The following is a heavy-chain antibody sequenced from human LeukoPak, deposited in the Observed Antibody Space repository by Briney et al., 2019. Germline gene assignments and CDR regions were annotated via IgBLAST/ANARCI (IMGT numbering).Heavy chain of an antibody. J-gene: IGHJ5*02. CDR3: AKDRYSNYGNWFDP. CDR1: GFTFSSYA. Sequence: QPGGSLRLSCAASGFTFSSYAMNWVRQAPGKGLEWVSGISGSGGSTYYADSVKGRFTISRDNSKNTLYLQMISLRAEDTAVYYCAKDRYSNYGNWFDPWGQGTLVTAFS. D-gene: IGHD4-11*01. CDR2: ISGSGGST. V-gene: IGHV3-23*01.